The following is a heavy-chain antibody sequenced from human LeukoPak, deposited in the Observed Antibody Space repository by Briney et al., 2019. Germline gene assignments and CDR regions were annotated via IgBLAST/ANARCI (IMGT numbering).Heavy chain of an antibody. Sequence: ASVTVSCKASGYTFTSYGISWVRQAPGQGLEWMGWISAYNGNTNYAQKLQGRVTMTTDTSTSTAYMELRSLRSDDTAVYYCARDLGYCSSTSCPGWFDPWGQGTLVTVSS. CDR2: ISAYNGNT. CDR3: ARDLGYCSSTSCPGWFDP. CDR1: GYTFTSYG. D-gene: IGHD2-2*01. J-gene: IGHJ5*02. V-gene: IGHV1-18*01.